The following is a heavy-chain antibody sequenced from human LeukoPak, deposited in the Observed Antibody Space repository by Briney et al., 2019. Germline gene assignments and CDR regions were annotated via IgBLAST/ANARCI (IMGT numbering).Heavy chain of an antibody. J-gene: IGHJ4*02. Sequence: SETLSLTCTVSGGSISSYYWSWIRQPPGKGLEWIGYIYYSGSTNYNPSLKSRVTISVDTSKNQFHLKLSSVTAADTAVYYCARQYSSGRLDYWGQGTLVTVSS. D-gene: IGHD6-19*01. CDR1: GGSISSYY. CDR2: IYYSGST. V-gene: IGHV4-59*08. CDR3: ARQYSSGRLDY.